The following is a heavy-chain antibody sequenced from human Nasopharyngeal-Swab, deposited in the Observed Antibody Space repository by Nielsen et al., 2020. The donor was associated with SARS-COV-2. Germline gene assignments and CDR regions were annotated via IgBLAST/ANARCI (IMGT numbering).Heavy chain of an antibody. Sequence: GGSLRLYCAASGVTFSSYSMNWVREAPGKGLEWVSSISSSSSYIYYADSVKGRFTISRDNAKNSLYLQMNSLRDEDTAVYYCARVPSGSYWYNCWGQGTLVTVSS. CDR1: GVTFSSYS. CDR2: ISSSSSYI. CDR3: ARVPSGSYWYNC. D-gene: IGHD1-26*01. J-gene: IGHJ5*01. V-gene: IGHV3-21*01.